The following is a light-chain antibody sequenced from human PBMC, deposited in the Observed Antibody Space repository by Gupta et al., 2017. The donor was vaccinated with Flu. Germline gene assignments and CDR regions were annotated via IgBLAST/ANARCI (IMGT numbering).Light chain of an antibody. Sequence: DIVAYNLSSWYPQSPGTAPVLMIYEVNRRPSGIPDRFSGSKSGSTASLTITGLQGMDEADYYCHSWTSSYSYVFGPGTRVTVL. V-gene: IGLV2-18*02. CDR2: EVN. J-gene: IGLJ1*01. CDR3: HSWTSSYSYV. CDR1: DIVAYNL.